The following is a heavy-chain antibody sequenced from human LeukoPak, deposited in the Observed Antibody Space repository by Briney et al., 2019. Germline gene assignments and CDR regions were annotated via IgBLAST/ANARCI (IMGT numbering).Heavy chain of an antibody. J-gene: IGHJ4*02. CDR2: IYYSGST. CDR1: GYSISSGYY. CDR3: ARSLTTVTWFDY. V-gene: IGHV4-38-2*02. Sequence: PSETLSLTCTVSGYSISSGYYWGWIRQPPGKGLEWIGSIYYSGSTYYNPSLKSRVTISVDTSKNQFSLKLSSVTAADTAVYYCARSLTTVTWFDYWGQGTLVTVSS. D-gene: IGHD4-17*01.